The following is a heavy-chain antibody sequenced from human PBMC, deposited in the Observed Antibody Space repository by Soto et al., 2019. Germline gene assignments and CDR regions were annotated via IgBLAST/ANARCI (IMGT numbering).Heavy chain of an antibody. Sequence: QAQLVQSGAEVMKPGASVMVSCKASGYNFTGYYIHWMRQAPGQGLEWMGWINPGSGDTNFAQKFQGRITMTRDTATTTAYMDLDRLKSYDTAVYYCARGWVFRGISITNVDYWGQGTLVTVSS. D-gene: IGHD3-10*01. CDR1: GYNFTGYY. V-gene: IGHV1-2*02. CDR2: INPGSGDT. J-gene: IGHJ4*02. CDR3: ARGWVFRGISITNVDY.